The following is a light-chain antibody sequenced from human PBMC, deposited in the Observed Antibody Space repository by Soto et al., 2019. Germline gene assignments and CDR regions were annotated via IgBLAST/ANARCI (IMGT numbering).Light chain of an antibody. J-gene: IGKJ4*01. CDR3: QQYNNWAPALT. CDR2: GAS. Sequence: EIVMTQSPATLSVSPGERATLSCRASQSVSSNLAWYQQKPGQAPRLLIYGASIRATGIPATFSGSGSGTEFTLTISSPQSEDVAVYYCQQYNNWAPALTFGGGTKVEIK. V-gene: IGKV3D-15*01. CDR1: QSVSSN.